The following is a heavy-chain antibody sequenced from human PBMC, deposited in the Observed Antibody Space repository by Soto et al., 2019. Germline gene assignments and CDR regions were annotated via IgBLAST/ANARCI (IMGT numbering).Heavy chain of an antibody. J-gene: IGHJ4*02. Sequence: GASVKVSCKASGGTLSSYTFSWVRQAPGQGLEWMGGIIPIFGTADYAQKFQGRLTITADESTSTAYMELSSLRSEDTAVYYCAREGFSGNYYPNWGQGTLVTVSS. D-gene: IGHD1-26*01. CDR3: AREGFSGNYYPN. CDR2: IIPIFGTA. V-gene: IGHV1-69*13. CDR1: GGTLSSYT.